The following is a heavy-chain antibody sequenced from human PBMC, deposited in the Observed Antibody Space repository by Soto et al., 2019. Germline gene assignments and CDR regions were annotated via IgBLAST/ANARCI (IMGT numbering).Heavy chain of an antibody. CDR3: ATLGRKHSHAFDI. Sequence: ASVKVSCKVSGYTLTELFIHWVRRAPGKGLEWMGGFDPEEGETIYAQKFQGRVTMTEDKSTDTAYMELSSLRSEETAVYYCATLGRKHSHAFDIWGQGTMVTVSS. CDR2: FDPEEGET. D-gene: IGHD3-16*01. J-gene: IGHJ3*02. CDR1: GYTLTELF. V-gene: IGHV1-24*01.